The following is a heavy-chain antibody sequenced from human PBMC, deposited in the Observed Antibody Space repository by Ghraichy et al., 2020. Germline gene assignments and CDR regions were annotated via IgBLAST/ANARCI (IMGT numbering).Heavy chain of an antibody. CDR1: GFTFSSYS. J-gene: IGHJ6*02. D-gene: IGHD4-23*01. V-gene: IGHV3-48*02. CDR2: ITSSTRTT. CDR3: ARGSTVVRFFYYDGMDV. Sequence: GESLNISCVGSGFTFSSYSMNWVRQSPGKGLEWVSYITSSTRTTSYADSVKGRFTISRDNAQNSLYLQMNSLRDEDTAVNYCARGSTVVRFFYYDGMDVWAQGTTVTVSS.